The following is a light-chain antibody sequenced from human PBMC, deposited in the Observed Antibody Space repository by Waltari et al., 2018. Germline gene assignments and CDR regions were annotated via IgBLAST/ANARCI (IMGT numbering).Light chain of an antibody. CDR1: SSNIGTTY. CDR2: RDT. CDR3: AAWYDSPRLWV. Sequence: SCSGTSSNIGTTYVYWYQQVPGTPPKLLFSRDTQLPSGVPDRFSGSKYGTSVSLAISGLRFEDEADYYCAAWYDSPRLWVFGGGTKLTVL. J-gene: IGLJ3*02. V-gene: IGLV1-47*01.